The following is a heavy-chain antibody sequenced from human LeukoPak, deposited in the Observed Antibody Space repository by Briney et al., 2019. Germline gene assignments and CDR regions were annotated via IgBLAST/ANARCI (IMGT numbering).Heavy chain of an antibody. Sequence: PSETLSLTCTVSGVSISSHYWSWIRQPPGKRLEWIWDIYYIGSTKYNPSLKSRDTISLDTPKNQFSLKLSSVTAADTAVYYCARVSGMVASLSFDYWGQGTLVTVSS. J-gene: IGHJ4*02. V-gene: IGHV4-59*11. CDR3: ARVSGMVASLSFDY. D-gene: IGHD2-8*01. CDR2: IYYIGST. CDR1: GVSISSHY.